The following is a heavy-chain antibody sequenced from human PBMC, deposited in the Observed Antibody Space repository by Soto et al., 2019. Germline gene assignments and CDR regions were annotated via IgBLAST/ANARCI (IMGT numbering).Heavy chain of an antibody. CDR1: GFPFPQYD. V-gene: IGHV3-23*01. Sequence: GGSLRLSCAASGFPFPQYDMNWVRQAPGKGLEWVSAISGSGGSTYYADSVKGRFTISRDNSKNTLYLQMNSLRAEDTAVYYCAKDPYEQPGWFDPWGQGTLVTVSS. J-gene: IGHJ5*02. D-gene: IGHD3-22*01. CDR3: AKDPYEQPGWFDP. CDR2: ISGSGGST.